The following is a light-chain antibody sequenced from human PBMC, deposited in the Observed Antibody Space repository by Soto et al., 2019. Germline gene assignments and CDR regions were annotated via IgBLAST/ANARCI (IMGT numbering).Light chain of an antibody. CDR1: QSVSSN. J-gene: IGKJ1*01. CDR3: QQYNNWPPWT. V-gene: IGKV3-15*01. CDR2: GAS. Sequence: EIVMTQSPATLSVSPGERATLSCRASQSVSSNLAWYQQKPVQAPRLLIYGASTRATGIPARFSGSGSGTEFTLTISILQSEDFEVYYCQQYNNWPPWTFGQGTKVEIK.